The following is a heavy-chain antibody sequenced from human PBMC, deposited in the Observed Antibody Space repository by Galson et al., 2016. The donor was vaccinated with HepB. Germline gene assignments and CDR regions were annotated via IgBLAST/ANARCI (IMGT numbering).Heavy chain of an antibody. CDR2: IYSGGST. V-gene: IGHV3-53*01. CDR1: GFTVSSNY. D-gene: IGHD3-22*01. J-gene: IGHJ2*01. CDR3: ARSRPHYYDSSGVNWYFDL. Sequence: SLRLSCAVSGFTVSSNYMSWVRQAPGKGLEWVSVIYSGGSTYYADSVKGRFTISRDNSKNTLYLQMNSLRAEDTAVYYCARSRPHYYDSSGVNWYFDLWGRGTLVTVSS.